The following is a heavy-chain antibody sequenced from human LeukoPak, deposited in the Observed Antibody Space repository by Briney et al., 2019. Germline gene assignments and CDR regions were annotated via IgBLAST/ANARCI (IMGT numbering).Heavy chain of an antibody. CDR3: ARDSTRGFRLLRFGDY. D-gene: IGHD5-12*01. J-gene: IGHJ4*02. CDR2: ISAYNGNT. Sequence: ASVKVSCKASGYTFTSYGISWVRQAPGQGLEWMGWISAYNGNTNYAQKLQGRVTMTTDTSTSTAYMELRSLRSDDTAVSYCARDSTRGFRLLRFGDYWGQGTMVPVSS. CDR1: GYTFTSYG. V-gene: IGHV1-18*01.